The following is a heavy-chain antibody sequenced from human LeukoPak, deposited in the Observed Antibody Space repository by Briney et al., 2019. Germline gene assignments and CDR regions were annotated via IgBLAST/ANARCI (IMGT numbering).Heavy chain of an antibody. V-gene: IGHV3-7*01. D-gene: IGHD2-15*01. Sequence: GRTLTLSCTASGFTFSSDGMSWVCMPPGKGLEWVANINHDGSGKSYVDSVKGRFSNTRYNAKHSLYLQMNSLRAEDAAVYYCAREGCSGGSCYHNWFDPWGQGTLVTVSS. CDR2: INHDGSGK. CDR1: GFTFSSDG. J-gene: IGHJ5*02. CDR3: AREGCSGGSCYHNWFDP.